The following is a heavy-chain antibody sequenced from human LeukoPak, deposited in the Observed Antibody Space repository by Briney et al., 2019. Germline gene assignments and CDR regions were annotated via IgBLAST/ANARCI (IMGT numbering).Heavy chain of an antibody. D-gene: IGHD6-13*01. Sequence: SETLSLTCTASGGSISSSSYYWGWIRQPPGKGLEWIGSIYYSGSTYYNPSLKSRVTISVDTSKNQFSLKLSSVTAADTAVYYCARRYSSSWYAPSTYYFDYWGQGTLVTVSS. J-gene: IGHJ4*02. V-gene: IGHV4-39*07. CDR2: IYYSGST. CDR3: ARRYSSSWYAPSTYYFDY. CDR1: GGSISSSSYY.